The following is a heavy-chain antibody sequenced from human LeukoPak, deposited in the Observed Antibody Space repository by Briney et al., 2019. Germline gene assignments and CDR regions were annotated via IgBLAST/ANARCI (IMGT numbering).Heavy chain of an antibody. V-gene: IGHV1-2*02. CDR1: GYTFTGYY. Sequence: GASVKVSCKASGYTFTGYYMHWVRQAPGQGLEWMGWINPNSGGTNYAQKFQGRVTMTRDTSISTAYMELSRLRSDDTAVYYCARESRRMGMGAFDIWGQGTMVTVSS. CDR3: ARESRRMGMGAFDI. D-gene: IGHD7-27*01. J-gene: IGHJ3*02. CDR2: INPNSGGT.